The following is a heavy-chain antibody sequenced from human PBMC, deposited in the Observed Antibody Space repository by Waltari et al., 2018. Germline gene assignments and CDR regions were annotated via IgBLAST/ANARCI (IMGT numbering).Heavy chain of an antibody. CDR2: IWYDGSNK. V-gene: IGHV3-33*01. CDR1: GFPFTNNA. CDR3: ARGDGGSGLGASDI. J-gene: IGHJ3*02. Sequence: QVQLVESGGGVVQSGGSLRLSCVGSGFPFTNNARNWVRQVQGKGLEWVAVIWYDGSNKNYVDSVKGRFTISRDNSKNTMYLEMNRLRAEDTAVYFCARGDGGSGLGASDIWGQGTMVTVSS. D-gene: IGHD3-3*01.